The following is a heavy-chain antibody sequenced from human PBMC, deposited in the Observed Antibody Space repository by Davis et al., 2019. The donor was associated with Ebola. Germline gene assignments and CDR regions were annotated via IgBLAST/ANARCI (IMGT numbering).Heavy chain of an antibody. Sequence: GESLKISCTASGFNFKNYGMHCVRQAPGQGMEWVAVIWYDGSQKYYADSVKGRFTVSRDNSENTLYLQMNSLRAEDTAVYYCARSAYYYDSSGDFDYWGQGTLVTVSS. CDR1: GFNFKNYG. D-gene: IGHD3-22*01. CDR3: ARSAYYYDSSGDFDY. V-gene: IGHV3-33*01. J-gene: IGHJ4*02. CDR2: IWYDGSQK.